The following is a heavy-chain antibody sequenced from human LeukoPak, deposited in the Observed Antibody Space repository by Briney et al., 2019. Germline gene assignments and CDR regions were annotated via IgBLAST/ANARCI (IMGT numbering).Heavy chain of an antibody. CDR2: IRYDGSNK. V-gene: IGHV3-30*02. CDR1: GFTFSSYG. Sequence: PGGSLRPSCAASGFTFSSYGMHWVRQAPGKWLEWVAFIRYDGSNKYYADSVKGRFTISRDNSKNTLYLQMNSLRAEDTAVYYCSSVVVVPAATLGDAFDIWGQGTMVTVSS. D-gene: IGHD2-2*01. J-gene: IGHJ3*02. CDR3: SSVVVVPAATLGDAFDI.